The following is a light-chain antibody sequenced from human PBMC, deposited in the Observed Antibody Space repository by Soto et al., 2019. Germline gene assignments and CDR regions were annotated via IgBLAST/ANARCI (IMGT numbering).Light chain of an antibody. CDR2: DTS. J-gene: IGKJ4*01. CDR1: QSVSIY. Sequence: DIQMTQSPSSLSASVGDRVTITCRASQSVSIYLKWYQQKPGKVPKLLIYDTSNLQSGAPLRFSGSGSGTDFTLTISSLQPEDFATYYCQQSYNLPITFGGGTEVEI. V-gene: IGKV1-39*01. CDR3: QQSYNLPIT.